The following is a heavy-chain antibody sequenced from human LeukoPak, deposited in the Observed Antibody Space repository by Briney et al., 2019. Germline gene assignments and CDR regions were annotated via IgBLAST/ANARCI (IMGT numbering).Heavy chain of an antibody. Sequence: SETLSLTCTVSGGSINTANWWSWVRQPPGKGLEWIGEIYYTAGTNYSPSLRSRATISIDTSKDKFSLNLTSVTAADTAVYYCAKDRFGPWGQGMLVTVSS. CDR3: AKDRFGP. J-gene: IGHJ5*02. CDR2: IYYTAGT. CDR1: GGSINTANW. V-gene: IGHV4-4*02.